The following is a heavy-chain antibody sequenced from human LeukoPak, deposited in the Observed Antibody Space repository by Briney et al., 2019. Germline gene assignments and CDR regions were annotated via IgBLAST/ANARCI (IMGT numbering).Heavy chain of an antibody. V-gene: IGHV1-2*02. Sequence: ASVKVSCKASGYTFTGYYMHWVRQAPGQGLEWMGWINPNSGGTNYAQKFQGRVTMTRDTSISTAYMELSRLRSDDTAVYYCARGGYGDYPHYYYYYGMDVWGQGTTVTVSS. CDR3: ARGGYGDYPHYYYYYGMDV. CDR1: GYTFTGYY. J-gene: IGHJ6*02. D-gene: IGHD4-17*01. CDR2: INPNSGGT.